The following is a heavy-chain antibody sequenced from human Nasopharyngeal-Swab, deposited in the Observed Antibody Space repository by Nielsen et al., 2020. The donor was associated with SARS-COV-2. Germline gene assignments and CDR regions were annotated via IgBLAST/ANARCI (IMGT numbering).Heavy chain of an antibody. J-gene: IGHJ3*01. CDR1: GCTFTAYT. CDR3: ARDANYDSNLLDPFDF. Sequence: ASVKVSCKTSGCTFTAYTMHWVRQAPGQRLEWMAWINPGSDYTRYSQKFQGRVTITRDTSASTAYMELSSLRSEDTAMYYCARDANYDSNLLDPFDFWGQGTMVTVSS. CDR2: INPGSDYT. D-gene: IGHD3-22*01. V-gene: IGHV1-3*01.